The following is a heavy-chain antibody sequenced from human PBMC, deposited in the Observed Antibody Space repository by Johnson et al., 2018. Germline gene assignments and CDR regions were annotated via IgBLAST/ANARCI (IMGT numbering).Heavy chain of an antibody. CDR3: ARDQGAYEGGMNLFQH. CDR1: GFTFSSYA. CDR2: ISYDGSNK. J-gene: IGHJ1*01. Sequence: QVQLVQSGGGVVQPGRSLRLSCAASGFTFSSYAMHWVRQAPGKGLEWVDVISYDGSNKYYADYVKGRFTISRDNSKNPLYLQMNSLRAEDTAVYNCARDQGAYEGGMNLFQHWGQGTLVTVSS. D-gene: IGHD1-26*01. V-gene: IGHV3-30-3*01.